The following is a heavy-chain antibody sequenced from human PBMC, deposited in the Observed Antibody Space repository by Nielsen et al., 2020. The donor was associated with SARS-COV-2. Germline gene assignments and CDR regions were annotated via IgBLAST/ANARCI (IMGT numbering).Heavy chain of an antibody. J-gene: IGHJ4*02. CDR2: ISGSGGST. D-gene: IGHD6-13*01. Sequence: GESLKISCAASGFTFSSYAMSWVRQAPGKGLEWVSAISGSGGSTYYADSVKGRFTISRDNSKNTLYLQMNSLRAEDTAVYYCAMIAAAGGWDYWGQGTLVTVSS. V-gene: IGHV3-23*01. CDR3: AMIAAAGGWDY. CDR1: GFTFSSYA.